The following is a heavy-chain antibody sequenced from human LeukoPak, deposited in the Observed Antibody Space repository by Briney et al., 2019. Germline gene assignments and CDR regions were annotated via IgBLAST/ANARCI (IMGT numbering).Heavy chain of an antibody. D-gene: IGHD5-18*01. Sequence: ASVKVSCKASGYTFTSYYMHWVRQAPGQGLEWMGIINPSGGSTSYAQKFQGRVTMTRDTSTSTVYMELSSLRSEDTAVYYCARDNAPRDTAMVNWFDPWGQGTLVTGSS. CDR1: GYTFTSYY. CDR2: INPSGGST. J-gene: IGHJ5*02. CDR3: ARDNAPRDTAMVNWFDP. V-gene: IGHV1-46*01.